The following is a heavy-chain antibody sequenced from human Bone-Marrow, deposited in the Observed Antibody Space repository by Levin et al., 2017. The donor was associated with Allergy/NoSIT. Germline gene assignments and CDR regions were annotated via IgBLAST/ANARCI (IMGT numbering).Heavy chain of an antibody. D-gene: IGHD3-10*01. CDR1: GFTFENSA. CDR3: AKRGTYYQFDL. Sequence: SLKISCEASGFTFENSAMHWVRQAPGKGLEWVSGISWNSGTIVYAESVKGRFTISRDNAKNSLYLQMNSLRTEDTALYYCAKRGTYYQFDLWGQGTLVTVSS. CDR2: ISWNSGTI. J-gene: IGHJ5*02. V-gene: IGHV3-9*01.